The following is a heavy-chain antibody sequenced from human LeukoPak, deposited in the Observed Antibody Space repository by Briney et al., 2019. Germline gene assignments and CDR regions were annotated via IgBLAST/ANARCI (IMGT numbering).Heavy chain of an antibody. V-gene: IGHV3-48*01. D-gene: IGHD6-13*01. CDR2: ISSSSTI. Sequence: GSLSLSCAASGFPFSSYSMNWVRQAPGKGLEWVSYISSSSTIYYGDSVKGRFTISRDNAKNSLYLQMNSLRAEDMAVYYCAREMTGYTSSAIDYWGQGTLVTVSS. CDR3: AREMTGYTSSAIDY. CDR1: GFPFSSYS. J-gene: IGHJ4*02.